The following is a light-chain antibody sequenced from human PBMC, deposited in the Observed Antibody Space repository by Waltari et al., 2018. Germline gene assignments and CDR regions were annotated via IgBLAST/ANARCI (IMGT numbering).Light chain of an antibody. CDR1: QDISSA. J-gene: IGKJ5*01. V-gene: IGKV1D-13*01. CDR2: DAS. CDR3: QQFSNFPVIA. Sequence: AIQLTQSPSSLSAYVGDRVTITCRASQDISSALDWYQQKPGDPPKLLIYDASSLQTGVPSRFSGSRSGTDFTLTISSLQSEDSANYYCQQFSNFPVIAFGQGTRLEIK.